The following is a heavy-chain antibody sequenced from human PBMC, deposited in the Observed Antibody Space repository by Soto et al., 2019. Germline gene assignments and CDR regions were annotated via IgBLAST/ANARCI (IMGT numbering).Heavy chain of an antibody. D-gene: IGHD4-4*01. CDR1: GGSISSYY. CDR3: ARHHSNYGVNYYYMDV. V-gene: IGHV4-59*08. J-gene: IGHJ6*03. Sequence: SETLSLTCTVSGGSISSYYWSWIRQPPGKGLEWIGYIYYSGSTNYNPSLKSRVNISVDTSKNQFSLKLSSVTAADTAVYYCARHHSNYGVNYYYMDVWGKGTTVTVSS. CDR2: IYYSGST.